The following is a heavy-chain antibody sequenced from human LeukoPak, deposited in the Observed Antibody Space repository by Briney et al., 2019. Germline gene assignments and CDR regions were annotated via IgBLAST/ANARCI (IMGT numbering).Heavy chain of an antibody. CDR3: ARDRSTTAVDY. V-gene: IGHV3-33*01. D-gene: IGHD4-17*01. CDR1: GFTFSSYG. CDR2: IWYDGSNK. Sequence: GGSLRLSCAASGFTFSSYGMHWVRQAPGRGLEWVAVIWYDGSNKYYTDSVKGRFTISRDNSKNTLYLQINGLRAEDTAVYYCARDRSTTAVDYWGQGTLVTVSS. J-gene: IGHJ4*02.